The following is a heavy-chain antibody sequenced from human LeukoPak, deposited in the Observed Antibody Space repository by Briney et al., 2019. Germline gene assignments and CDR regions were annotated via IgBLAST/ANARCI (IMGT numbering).Heavy chain of an antibody. J-gene: IGHJ4*02. CDR1: GYTFTSYD. V-gene: IGHV1-8*01. CDR2: MNPNSGNT. D-gene: IGHD3-10*01. CDR3: ARGARLYYYGSGSYYNGFDY. Sequence: ASVNVSCKASGYTFTSYDINWVRQATGQGLEWMGWMNPNSGNTGYAQKFQGRVTMTRNTSISTAYMELSSLRSEDTAVYYCARGARLYYYGSGSYYNGFDYWGQGTLVTVSS.